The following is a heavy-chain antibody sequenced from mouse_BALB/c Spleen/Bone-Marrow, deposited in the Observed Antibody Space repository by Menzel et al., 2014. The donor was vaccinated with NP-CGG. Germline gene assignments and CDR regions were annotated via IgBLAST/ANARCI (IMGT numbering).Heavy chain of an antibody. D-gene: IGHD1-1*01. V-gene: IGHV1-4*01. CDR2: INPSSGYT. CDR3: ARRYYGSTFDY. J-gene: IGHJ2*01. Sequence: QVQLQQSGAELARPGASVKMSCKASGYTFTSYTIHWVKQRPGQGLEWIGYINPSSGYTNYNQKFKDKATLTADKSSSTAYMQLSSLTSEDSAVYYCARRYYGSTFDYWGQGTTLTVSS. CDR1: GYTFTSYT.